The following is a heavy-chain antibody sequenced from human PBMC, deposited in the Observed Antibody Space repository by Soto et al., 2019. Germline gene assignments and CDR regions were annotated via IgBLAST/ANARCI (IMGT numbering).Heavy chain of an antibody. CDR1: GLTYSDNA. Sequence: VGSATLSPAASGLTYSDNALNWLRQCPGTVLEWASSISSSGTYIYYADSHKCRFTITRDTAKKTVDLQMNSLRTDDTAVYYCARISKYYSRTDAAYSLGYCGQAILITV. V-gene: IGHV3-21*01. J-gene: IGHJ4*02. CDR2: ISSSGTYI. CDR3: ARISKYYSRTDAAYSLGY. D-gene: IGHD2-15*01.